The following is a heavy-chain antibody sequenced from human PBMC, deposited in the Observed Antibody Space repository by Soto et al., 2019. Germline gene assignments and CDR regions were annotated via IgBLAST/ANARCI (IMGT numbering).Heavy chain of an antibody. CDR2: ISSNGVST. V-gene: IGHV3-64D*06. CDR1: GFTFSSYS. J-gene: IGHJ4*02. D-gene: IGHD3-9*01. CDR3: VKDQFGRLKALVESDY. Sequence: GGSLRLSCSASGFTFSSYSIHWVRQAPWKGLEYVSAISSNGVSTYYADSVKGRFTISRDNSKNTLYLQMSSLRAEDTAVYYCVKDQFGRLKALVESDYGVQGTLV.